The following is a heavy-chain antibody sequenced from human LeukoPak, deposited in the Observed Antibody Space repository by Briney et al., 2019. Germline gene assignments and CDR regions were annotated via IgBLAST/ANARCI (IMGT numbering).Heavy chain of an antibody. V-gene: IGHV4-39*01. CDR2: VYSSGTT. J-gene: IGHJ3*02. CDR1: GDSIRSMSYY. Sequence: SETLSLTCKVSGDSIRSMSYYWGWIRQSPGKGLEWIATVYSSGTTYFNPSVKSRVTIFMDPSKNQFSLKLTSVTAADTAVYYCARRAGGGNDAFDIWGQGKMVTVFS. CDR3: ARRAGGGNDAFDI. D-gene: IGHD1-14*01.